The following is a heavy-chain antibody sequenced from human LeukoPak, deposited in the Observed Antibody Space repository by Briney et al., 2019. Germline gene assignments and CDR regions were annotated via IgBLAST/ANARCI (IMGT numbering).Heavy chain of an antibody. CDR1: GFTVSSNY. D-gene: IGHD3-9*01. CDR3: AKPYFDWLLRDH. J-gene: IGHJ4*02. V-gene: IGHV3-7*03. CDR2: IKQDGSEK. Sequence: GGSLRLSCAASGFTVSSNYMSWVRQAPGKGLEWVANIKQDGSEKYYVDSVKGRFAISRDNSKNTLYLQMNSLRAEDTAVYYCAKPYFDWLLRDHWGQGTLVTVSS.